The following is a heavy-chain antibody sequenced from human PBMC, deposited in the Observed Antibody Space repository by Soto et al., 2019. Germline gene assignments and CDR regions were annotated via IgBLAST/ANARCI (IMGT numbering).Heavy chain of an antibody. CDR1: GFTFSSYA. CDR2: ISYDGSNK. V-gene: IGHV3-30-3*01. D-gene: IGHD3-3*01. CDR3: ARDRPSRFLEWLEYKGIDY. Sequence: GGSLRLSCAASGFTFSSYAMHWVRQAPGKGLEWVAVISYDGSNKYYADSVKGRFTISRDNSKNTLYLQMNSLRAEDTAVYYCARDRPSRFLEWLEYKGIDYWGQGTLVTVSS. J-gene: IGHJ4*02.